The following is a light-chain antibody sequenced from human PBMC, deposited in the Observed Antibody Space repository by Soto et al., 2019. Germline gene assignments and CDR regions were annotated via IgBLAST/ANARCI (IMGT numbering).Light chain of an antibody. CDR2: DVS. CDR1: SSDVGGYNY. J-gene: IGLJ1*01. V-gene: IGLV2-14*01. CDR3: SSYTSSSTLYV. Sequence: QSVLTQPASVSGSPGQSITISCTRTSSDVGGYNYVSWYQQHPGKAPKLMIYDVSNRPSGVSNHFSGSKSGNTASLTISGLQAEDEADYYCSSYTSSSTLYVFGTGTKVTVL.